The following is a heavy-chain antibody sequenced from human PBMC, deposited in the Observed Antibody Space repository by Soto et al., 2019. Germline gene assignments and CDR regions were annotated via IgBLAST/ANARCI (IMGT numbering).Heavy chain of an antibody. CDR1: GGPFSDDY. D-gene: IGHD1-26*01. V-gene: IGHV4-34*01. CDR3: ARGRGTYYYYGVDV. CDR2: IYYSGST. Sequence: QVQLQQWGAGLLNPSETLSLTCGVYGGPFSDDYWTWIRQPPGKGLEWIGEIYYSGSTNYNPSLKRRVTISVDTSKNQFSLKVSSVTAADTAVYYCARGRGTYYYYGVDVWGQGTTVTVSS. J-gene: IGHJ6*02.